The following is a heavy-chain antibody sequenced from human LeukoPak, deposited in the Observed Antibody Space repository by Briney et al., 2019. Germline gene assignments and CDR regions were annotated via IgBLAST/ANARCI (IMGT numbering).Heavy chain of an antibody. J-gene: IGHJ6*03. Sequence: ASVKVSCKASGYTFTGYYMHWVRQAPGQGLEWMGWINPNSGGTNYAQKFQGRVTMTRGTSISTAYKELSRLRSDDTAVYYCARGVNSGYYYYYMDVWGKGTTVTVSS. CDR3: ARGVNSGYYYYYMDV. CDR1: GYTFTGYY. D-gene: IGHD1-26*01. CDR2: INPNSGGT. V-gene: IGHV1-2*02.